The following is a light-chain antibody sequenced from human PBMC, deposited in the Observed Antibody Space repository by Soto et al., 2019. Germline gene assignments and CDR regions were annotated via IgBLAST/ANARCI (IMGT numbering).Light chain of an antibody. Sequence: DIVMTQSPLSLPVTPGEPASMSCRSSQSLLHSSGNNYLDWYVQKPGQSPQLLIYWGSYRASGVADRFSGSGSGTDFTLKISSVEAEDVGIYYCMQGQQPPITFGQGTRLAIK. V-gene: IGKV2-28*01. CDR3: MQGQQPPIT. J-gene: IGKJ5*01. CDR2: WGS. CDR1: QSLLHSSGNNY.